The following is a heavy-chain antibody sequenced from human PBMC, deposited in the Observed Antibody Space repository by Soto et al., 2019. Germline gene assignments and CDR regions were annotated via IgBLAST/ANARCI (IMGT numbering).Heavy chain of an antibody. J-gene: IGHJ6*03. D-gene: IGHD3-16*02. CDR3: PRDMITFGGVIVNHYYYYMDV. CDR1: GFTFSSYG. CDR2: IWYDGSNK. V-gene: IGHV3-33*01. Sequence: QVQLVESGGGVVQPGRSLRLSCAASGFTFSSYGMHWVRQAPGKGLEWVAVIWYDGSNKYYADSVKGRFTISRDNSKNTLYLQMNSLRAEDTAVYYCPRDMITFGGVIVNHYYYYMDVWGKGTTVTVSS.